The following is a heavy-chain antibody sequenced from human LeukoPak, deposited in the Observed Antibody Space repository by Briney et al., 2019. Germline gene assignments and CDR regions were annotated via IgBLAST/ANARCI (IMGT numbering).Heavy chain of an antibody. Sequence: SETLSLTCTVSGGSISSYYWSWIRQPPGKGLEWIGYIYYSGSTNYNPSLKSRVTISVDTSKNQFSLKLSSMTAADTAVYYCARDRGYCDGGSCYLFDSWGQGTLVTVSA. CDR3: ARDRGYCDGGSCYLFDS. V-gene: IGHV4-59*12. J-gene: IGHJ4*02. D-gene: IGHD2-15*01. CDR1: GGSISSYY. CDR2: IYYSGST.